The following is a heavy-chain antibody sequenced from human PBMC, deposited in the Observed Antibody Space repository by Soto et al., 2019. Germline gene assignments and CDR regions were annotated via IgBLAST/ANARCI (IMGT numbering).Heavy chain of an antibody. Sequence: QVQLQESGPGLVKPSETLSLNCSVSGGSITNFYWSWIRQPPGRGLEWIGYVNHIGSTKYNPSLDIRSTISVDTSKSQFSQKMTSVTTADTAVYYCARASASYSSNWFDSWGQGTLVTVAS. J-gene: IGHJ5*01. CDR1: GGSITNFY. CDR3: ARASASYSSNWFDS. V-gene: IGHV4-59*01. CDR2: VNHIGST. D-gene: IGHD5-18*01.